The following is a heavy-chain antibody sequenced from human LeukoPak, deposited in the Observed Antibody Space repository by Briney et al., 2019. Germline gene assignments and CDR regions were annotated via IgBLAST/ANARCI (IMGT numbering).Heavy chain of an antibody. V-gene: IGHV4-39*07. CDR3: ATYKYDYVWGNQHFDY. CDR2: INYRGGT. Sequence: SETLSLTCTVSNAALSSDAYNRAWSPPPPGKGLEYVGSINYRGGTYYNPSLKSRVTLSVDTSKNQFSLKLNSVTAADTAVYYCATYKYDYVWGNQHFDYWGQGTLVAVSS. D-gene: IGHD3-16*01. J-gene: IGHJ4*02. CDR1: NAALSSDAYN.